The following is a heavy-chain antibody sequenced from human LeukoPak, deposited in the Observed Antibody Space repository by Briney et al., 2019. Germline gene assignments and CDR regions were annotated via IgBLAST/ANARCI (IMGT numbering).Heavy chain of an antibody. J-gene: IGHJ5*02. CDR3: ARSLTRGYYYDSSGYYNWFDP. Sequence: ASVKVSCKASGYTFTSYGISWVRQAPGQGLEWMGWISASNGNTNYAQKLQGGVTMTTDTSTSTAYMELRSLRSDDTAVYYCARSLTRGYYYDSSGYYNWFDPWGQGTLVTVSS. CDR1: GYTFTSYG. D-gene: IGHD3-22*01. CDR2: ISASNGNT. V-gene: IGHV1-18*01.